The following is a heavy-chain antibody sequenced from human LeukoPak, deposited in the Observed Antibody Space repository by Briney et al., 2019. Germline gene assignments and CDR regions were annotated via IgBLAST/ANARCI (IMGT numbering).Heavy chain of an antibody. Sequence: SVKVSCKASGGTFSSYAISWERQAPGQGLEWMGGIIPIFGTANYAQKFQGRVTITTDESTSTAYMELSSLRSEDTAVYYCARGPLLDYDFWSGYADVWGKGTTVTVSS. J-gene: IGHJ6*04. V-gene: IGHV1-69*05. CDR3: ARGPLLDYDFWSGYADV. CDR2: IIPIFGTA. CDR1: GGTFSSYA. D-gene: IGHD3-3*01.